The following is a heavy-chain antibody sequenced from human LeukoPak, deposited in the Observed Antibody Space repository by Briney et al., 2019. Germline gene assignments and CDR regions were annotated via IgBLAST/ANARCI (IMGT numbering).Heavy chain of an antibody. CDR1: GGSISSYY. D-gene: IGHD3-22*01. J-gene: IGHJ4*02. CDR3: AREAYYYDSSAYSIFDY. CDR2: IYTSGSS. V-gene: IGHV4-4*07. Sequence: PSETLSLTCTVSGGSISSYYWSWIRQPAGKGLEWVGRIYTSGSSNYNPSLKSRVTMSVDTSKNQFSLKLTSVTAADTAVYYCAREAYYYDSSAYSIFDYWGQGTLVTVSS.